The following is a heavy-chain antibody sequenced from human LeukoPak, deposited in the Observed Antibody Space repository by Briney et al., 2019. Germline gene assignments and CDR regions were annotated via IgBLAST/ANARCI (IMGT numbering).Heavy chain of an antibody. CDR1: GYTFTSYD. V-gene: IGHV1-8*03. J-gene: IGHJ3*02. D-gene: IGHD3-3*01. Sequence: EASVKVSCKASGYTFTSYDINWVRQATGQGLEWMGWMNPNSGNTGYAQKFQGRVTITRNTSISTAYMELSSLRSEDTAVYYCARGARYDFWSGYYHDAFDIWGQGTMVTVSS. CDR2: MNPNSGNT. CDR3: ARGARYDFWSGYYHDAFDI.